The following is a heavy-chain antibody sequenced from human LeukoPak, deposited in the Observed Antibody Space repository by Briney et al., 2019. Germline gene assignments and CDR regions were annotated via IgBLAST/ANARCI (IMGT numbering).Heavy chain of an antibody. V-gene: IGHV3-21*04. CDR3: AKDAAFLQWLGNDAFDI. CDR1: GFTFRNYN. J-gene: IGHJ3*02. Sequence: GGSLRLSCAASGFTFRNYNMNWVRQAPGKGLEWVSSINSSSGYIYYADSVKGRFTISRDNAKNSLYLQMNSLRAEDTALYYCAKDAAFLQWLGNDAFDIWGQGTMVTVSS. D-gene: IGHD6-19*01. CDR2: INSSSGYI.